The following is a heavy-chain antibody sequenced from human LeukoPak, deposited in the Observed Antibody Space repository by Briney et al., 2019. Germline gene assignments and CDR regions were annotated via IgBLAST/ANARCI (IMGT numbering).Heavy chain of an antibody. D-gene: IGHD1-1*01. Sequence: GGSLRLSCAAPGFSFSSNWMGWVRQAPGKGLEWVAHIKRDGSQKYYLDSVKGRFTISRDNAKNSLYLQMNSLRVEDTAVYYCARLGLEVGGPNWFDPWGQGTLVTVSS. CDR1: GFSFSSNW. J-gene: IGHJ5*02. CDR2: IKRDGSQK. CDR3: ARLGLEVGGPNWFDP. V-gene: IGHV3-7*01.